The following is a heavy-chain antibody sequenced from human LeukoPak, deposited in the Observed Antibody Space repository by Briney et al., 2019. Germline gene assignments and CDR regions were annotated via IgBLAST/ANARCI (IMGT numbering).Heavy chain of an antibody. V-gene: IGHV3-53*01. D-gene: IGHD6-19*01. Sequence: GGSLRLSCAASGFTVSSNYMSWVRQAPGKGLEWVSVIYSGGSTFYVDSVKGRFSISRDNSKSTLYLQMNSLRVEDTAVYYCARPGYNSGWFEYWGQGTLVTVSS. CDR2: IYSGGST. CDR3: ARPGYNSGWFEY. CDR1: GFTVSSNY. J-gene: IGHJ5*01.